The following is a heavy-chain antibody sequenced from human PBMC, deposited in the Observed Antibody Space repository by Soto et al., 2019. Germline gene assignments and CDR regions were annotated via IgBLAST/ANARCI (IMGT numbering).Heavy chain of an antibody. D-gene: IGHD2-21*02. J-gene: IGHJ4*02. CDR2: IYYNEYT. CDR3: AREESPVRGDPYFFDF. CDR1: GASINSYY. Sequence: QVQLQESGPGLVKPSETLFLTCTVSGASINSYYWSWIRQSPGKGLEWIASIYYNEYTNYSPSLQSRATISVDTSKNQFSLRLTPVTAADTAVYYCAREESPVRGDPYFFDFWGQGTLVTVSS. V-gene: IGHV4-59*01.